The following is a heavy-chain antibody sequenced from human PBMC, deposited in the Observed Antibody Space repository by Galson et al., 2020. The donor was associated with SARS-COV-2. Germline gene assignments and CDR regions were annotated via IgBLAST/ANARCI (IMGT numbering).Heavy chain of an antibody. CDR1: GGSFSSYS. Sequence: SETLSLTCVVYGGSFSSYSWSWIRQPPGKGLEWIGEVEHIGKTKYNPALKNRLTISVDPSKNEVSLRLTTVTAADTAIYFCARGPPAANIAVSPDPCHWGEGTLVTISS. V-gene: IGHV4-34*01. J-gene: IGHJ4*02. D-gene: IGHD2-21*01. CDR2: VEHIGKT. CDR3: ARGPPAANIAVSPDPCH.